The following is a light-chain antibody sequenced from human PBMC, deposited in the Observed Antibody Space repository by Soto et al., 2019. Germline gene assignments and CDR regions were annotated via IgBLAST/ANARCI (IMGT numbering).Light chain of an antibody. J-gene: IGKJ2*01. CDR2: AAS. CDR1: QSITNN. CDR3: QQTYSAPYS. Sequence: DLQMTQSPSSLSASVGDRVTITCRASQSITNNLNWYQQIPGKAPKLLIYAASNLENGVPSSFSGSGSGTDFTLTISSLQPEDFATYYCQQTYSAPYSFGQGTKLEIK. V-gene: IGKV1-39*01.